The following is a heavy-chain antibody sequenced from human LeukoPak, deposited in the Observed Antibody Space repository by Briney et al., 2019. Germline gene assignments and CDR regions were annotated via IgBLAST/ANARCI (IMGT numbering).Heavy chain of an antibody. J-gene: IGHJ6*02. V-gene: IGHV1-2*02. CDR2: INANSGGT. Sequence: ASVKVSCKASGYTFTAYYMHWVRQAPGQGPAWMGWINANSGGTNYAQKFQGRVTMTRDTSISTAYMELSRLISDDTAVYYCAREIVVVVAATPYGMDVWGQGTTVTVSS. D-gene: IGHD2-15*01. CDR3: AREIVVVVAATPYGMDV. CDR1: GYTFTAYY.